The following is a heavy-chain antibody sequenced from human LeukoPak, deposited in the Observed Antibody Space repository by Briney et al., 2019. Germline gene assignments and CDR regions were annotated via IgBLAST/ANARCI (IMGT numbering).Heavy chain of an antibody. J-gene: IGHJ4*02. CDR3: ARDVGIDYGDYRGLYY. CDR2: IWYDGSNK. V-gene: IGHV3-33*01. D-gene: IGHD4-17*01. Sequence: PGGSLRLSCAASGFTFSSYGMHWVRQAPGKGLEWVAVIWYDGSNKYYADSVKGRFTISRDNSKSTLYLQMNSLRAEDTAVYYCARDVGIDYGDYRGLYYWGQGTLVTVSS. CDR1: GFTFSSYG.